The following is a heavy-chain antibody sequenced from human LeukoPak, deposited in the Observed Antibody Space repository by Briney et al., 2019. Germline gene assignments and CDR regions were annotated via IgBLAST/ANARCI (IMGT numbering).Heavy chain of an antibody. CDR1: GFTCSSNW. D-gene: IGHD6-19*01. Sequence: GGSLRPSCAASGFTCSSNWMSWVHQAPGKGLEWVANIKRDGSQKYYVDSVKGRFTISRDNAKNSLYLQMNSLRAEDTAIYYCARETPDSSGWDWGQGTLVTVSS. CDR3: ARETPDSSGWD. J-gene: IGHJ4*02. CDR2: IKRDGSQK. V-gene: IGHV3-7*01.